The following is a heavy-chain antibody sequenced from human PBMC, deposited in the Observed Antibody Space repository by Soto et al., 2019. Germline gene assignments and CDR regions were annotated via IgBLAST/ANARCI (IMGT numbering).Heavy chain of an antibody. CDR3: AGASIAARPDRVRAWFDP. D-gene: IGHD6-6*01. CDR2: IIPIFGTA. V-gene: IGHV1-69*06. J-gene: IGHJ5*02. CDR1: GGTFSSYA. Sequence: QVQLVQSGAEVKKPGSSVKVSCKASGGTFSSYAISWVRQAPGQGLEWMGGIIPIFGTANYAQKFQGRVTTTADKPTSTAYMELSSLRSEDTAVYYCAGASIAARPDRVRAWFDPWGQGTLVTVSS.